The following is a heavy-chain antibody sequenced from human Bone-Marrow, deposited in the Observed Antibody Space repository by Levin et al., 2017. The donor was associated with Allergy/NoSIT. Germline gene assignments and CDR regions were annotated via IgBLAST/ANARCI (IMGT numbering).Heavy chain of an antibody. CDR2: VDPKNGDT. CDR1: GYGFSTYE. Sequence: GESLKISCKTSGYGFSTYEMHWVRQATGQGLEWMGWVDPKNGDTDYALKFQGRVTMTTDTSTRTAYLEMTALTPEDTAVYYCAIGVRDWGRGTAVTVS. CDR3: AIGVRD. V-gene: IGHV1-8*01. J-gene: IGHJ4*02.